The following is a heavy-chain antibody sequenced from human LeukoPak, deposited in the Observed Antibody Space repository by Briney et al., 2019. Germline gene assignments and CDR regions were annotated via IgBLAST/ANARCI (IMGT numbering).Heavy chain of an antibody. J-gene: IGHJ5*02. CDR3: ASIYDSSANWFDP. CDR2: IYYSGST. V-gene: IGHV4-39*01. D-gene: IGHD3-22*01. Sequence: PSETLSLTCTVSGGSISSSSYYWGWIRQPPGKGLEWIGSIYYSGSTYYNPSLKSRVTISVDTSKNQFSLKLSSVTAADTAVYYCASIYDSSANWFDPWGQGTLVTVSS. CDR1: GGSISSSSYY.